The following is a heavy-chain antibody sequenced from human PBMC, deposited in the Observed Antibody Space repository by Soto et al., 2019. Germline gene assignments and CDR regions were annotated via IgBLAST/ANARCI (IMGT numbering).Heavy chain of an antibody. CDR1: GFTFSSYS. D-gene: IGHD3-22*01. CDR3: ARVGSYYDSSGYHHSPLDY. Sequence: PGGSLRLSCAASGFTFSSYSMNWVRQAPGKGLEWVSSISSSSNYIYYADSVKGRFTISRDNAKSSLYLQMNSLRAEDTAVYYCARVGSYYDSSGYHHSPLDYWGQGTLVTVSS. V-gene: IGHV3-21*01. J-gene: IGHJ4*02. CDR2: ISSSSNYI.